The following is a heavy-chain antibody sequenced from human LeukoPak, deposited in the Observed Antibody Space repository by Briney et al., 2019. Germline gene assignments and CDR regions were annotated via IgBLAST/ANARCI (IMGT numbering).Heavy chain of an antibody. CDR2: FDPEDGET. J-gene: IGHJ5*02. CDR1: GYTLTELS. D-gene: IGHD2-2*01. Sequence: ASVKVSCKVSGYTLTELSMHWVRQAPGKGREWMGGFDPEDGETIYAQKFQGRVTMTEDTSTDTAYMELSSLRSEDTAVYYCATVIGQSSSPPSDWFDPWGRGTLVTVSS. CDR3: ATVIGQSSSPPSDWFDP. V-gene: IGHV1-24*01.